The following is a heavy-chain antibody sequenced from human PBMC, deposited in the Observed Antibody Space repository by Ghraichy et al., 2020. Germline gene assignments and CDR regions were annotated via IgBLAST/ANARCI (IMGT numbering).Heavy chain of an antibody. D-gene: IGHD2/OR15-2a*01. V-gene: IGHV4-59*01. Sequence: SETLSLTCTVSGGSISSYYWSWIRQPPGKGLEWIGYIYYSGSTNYNPSLKSRVTISVDTSKNQFSLKLSSVTAADTAVYYCARGTGDSPYYFGLLYYYYMDVWGKGTTVTVSS. CDR1: GGSISSYY. CDR3: ARGTGDSPYYFGLLYYYYMDV. CDR2: IYYSGST. J-gene: IGHJ6*03.